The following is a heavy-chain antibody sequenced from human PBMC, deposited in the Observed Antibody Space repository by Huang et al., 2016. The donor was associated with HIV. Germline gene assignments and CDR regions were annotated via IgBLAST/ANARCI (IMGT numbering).Heavy chain of an antibody. V-gene: IGHV4-39*01. D-gene: IGHD6-19*01. CDR1: GGSISTSGYY. J-gene: IGHJ4*02. CDR3: ARQDTSGWYADPYYFDY. CDR2: IYYSGST. Sequence: GGSISTSGYYWGWIRQPPGKGLEWIGSIYYSGSTSYNPSLKSRVTISVDTSKSHFSRKLSSVTAADTAVYYCARQDTSGWYADPYYFDYWGQGTLVTVSS.